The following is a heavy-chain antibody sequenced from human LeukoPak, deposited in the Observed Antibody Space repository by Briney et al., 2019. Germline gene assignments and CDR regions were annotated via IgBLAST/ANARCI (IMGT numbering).Heavy chain of an antibody. J-gene: IGHJ4*02. Sequence: GASVKVSCKASGYTFTGYYMHWVRQAPGQGLEWMGQINPNSGGTNYAQKFQGRVTMTRDTSISTAYMELSRLRSDDTAVYYCASDAYDSSGYYSREDYWGQGTLVTVSS. CDR2: INPNSGGT. D-gene: IGHD3-22*01. CDR1: GYTFTGYY. CDR3: ASDAYDSSGYYSREDY. V-gene: IGHV1-2*06.